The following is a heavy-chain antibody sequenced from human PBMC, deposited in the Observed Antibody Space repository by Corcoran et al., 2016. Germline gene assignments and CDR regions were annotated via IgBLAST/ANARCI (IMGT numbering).Heavy chain of an antibody. D-gene: IGHD5-18*01. CDR2: INAGNGNT. CDR3: ARSGDSYGYLHY. J-gene: IGHJ4*02. CDR1: GYTFTSYD. V-gene: IGHV1-3*01. Sequence: QVQFVQSGAEVKKPGASVKVSCKASGYTFTSYDMHWVRQAPGQRLEWMGWINAGNGNTKYSQKFQGRVTIPRDTSASTAYMELSSLRSDDTAVYCCARSGDSYGYLHYWGQGTLVTVSS.